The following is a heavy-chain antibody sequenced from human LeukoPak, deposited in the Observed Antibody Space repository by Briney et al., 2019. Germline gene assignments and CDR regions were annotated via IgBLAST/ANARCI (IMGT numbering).Heavy chain of an antibody. V-gene: IGHV3-23*01. D-gene: IGHD3-22*01. J-gene: IGHJ4*02. CDR1: GFTFSSYA. CDR3: AKGHYYDSSGSVDY. Sequence: GGSLRLSCAASGFTFSSYAMSWVRQAPGKGLEWVSAISGSGGSTYYADSVKGRFTISRDNSKNTLYLQMNSLRAGDTAVYYCAKGHYYDSSGSVDYWGQGTLVTVSS. CDR2: ISGSGGST.